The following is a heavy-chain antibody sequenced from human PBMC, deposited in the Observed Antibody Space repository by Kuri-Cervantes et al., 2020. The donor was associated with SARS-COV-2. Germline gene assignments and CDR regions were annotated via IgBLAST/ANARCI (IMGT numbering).Heavy chain of an antibody. J-gene: IGHJ6*03. V-gene: IGHV4-4*07. CDR2: IYTSGST. D-gene: IGHD2-2*01. CDR1: GGSISSYY. Sequence: ESLKISCTVSGGSISSYYWSWIRQPAGKGLEWIGRIYTSGSTNYNPSLSSRVTISVDMSKNQFSLRLSSVTAADTAMYYCARGREGVVPATILGLGYFLYFSMDVWGKGTSVTGSS. CDR3: ARGREGVVPATILGLGYFLYFSMDV.